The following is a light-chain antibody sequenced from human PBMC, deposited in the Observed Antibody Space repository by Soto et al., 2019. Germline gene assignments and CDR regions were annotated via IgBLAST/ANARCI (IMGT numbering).Light chain of an antibody. J-gene: IGKJ3*01. CDR2: DAS. CDR1: QSISTY. CDR3: QQRSSWPPIT. V-gene: IGKV3-11*01. Sequence: EIVLTQSPATLSLSPGERATLSCRASQSISTYLAWYQHTPGQAPRLLIYDASNRATDIPARFSGSGSGTDFTLTISSLEPEDFADYYCQQRSSWPPITFGPGTRVDFK.